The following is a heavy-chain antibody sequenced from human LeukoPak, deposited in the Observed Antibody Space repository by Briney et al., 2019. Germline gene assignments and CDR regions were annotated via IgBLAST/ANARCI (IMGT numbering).Heavy chain of an antibody. V-gene: IGHV1-2*02. J-gene: IGHJ5*02. CDR2: INPNSGGT. D-gene: IGHD1-14*01. CDR3: ARDDLEPRGVRFDP. CDR1: GYTFTGYY. Sequence: ASVKVSCKASGYTFTGYYMHWVRQAPGQGLEWMGWINPNSGGTNYAQKFQGRVTMTRDTSISTAYMELSRLRSDDTAVYYCARDDLEPRGVRFDPWGQGTLVTVSS.